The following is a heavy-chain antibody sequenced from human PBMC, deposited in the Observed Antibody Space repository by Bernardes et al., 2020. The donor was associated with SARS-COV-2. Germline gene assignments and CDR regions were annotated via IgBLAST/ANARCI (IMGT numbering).Heavy chain of an antibody. V-gene: IGHV3-33*01. D-gene: IGHD4-17*01. CDR2: IWHDGSRE. J-gene: IGHJ5*01. CDR3: ATEDGEWLES. Sequence: GYLSLSCAASGFTFRDYTMHWVRPAPGKGLEWVAVIWHDGSREYYVDSVKGRFAISRDNSNNTLYLQMNNLRVEDTALYRCATEDGEWLESWGQGTLVTVSS. CDR1: GFTFRDYT.